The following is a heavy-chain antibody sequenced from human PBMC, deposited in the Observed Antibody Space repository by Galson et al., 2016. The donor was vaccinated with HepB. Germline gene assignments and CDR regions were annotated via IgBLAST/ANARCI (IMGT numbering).Heavy chain of an antibody. D-gene: IGHD3-16*01. CDR3: AGDMITRGLRRAGMDI. J-gene: IGHJ6*02. Sequence: SAKVSCKASGGTFSRYAISWVRQAPGQGLEWMGGIIPIFGAPNYAQKLQGRVPITADESTSTAYIALSSLTSEDTAVYYCAGDMITRGLRRAGMDIWGQGTTVTVSS. V-gene: IGHV1-69*01. CDR1: GGTFSRYA. CDR2: IIPIFGAP.